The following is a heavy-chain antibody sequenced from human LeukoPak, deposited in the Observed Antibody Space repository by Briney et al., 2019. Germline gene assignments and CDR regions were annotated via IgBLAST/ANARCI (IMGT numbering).Heavy chain of an antibody. D-gene: IGHD3-3*01. CDR1: GGSISSYY. V-gene: IGHV4-59*08. CDR3: ARLPLWNGYYFLDY. CDR2: IYYSGST. J-gene: IGHJ4*02. Sequence: SETLSLTCTVSGGSISSYYWSWIRQPPGKGLEWIGYIYYSGSTNYNPSLKSRVTISVGTSKNQFSLKLSSVTAADTAVYYCARLPLWNGYYFLDYWGRGTLVTVSS.